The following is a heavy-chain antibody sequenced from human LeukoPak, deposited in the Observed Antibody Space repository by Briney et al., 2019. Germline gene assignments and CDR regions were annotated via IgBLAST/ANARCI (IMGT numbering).Heavy chain of an antibody. Sequence: PSQTLSLTCAVSGGALSSGGYSWSCIRQPPGKGVEWIGYIYHSGSTYYNPSLKSRVTISVDRSKNQFSLKLSSVTGADTAVYYCARFSFGDGFDYWGQGTLVTVSS. D-gene: IGHD4-17*01. CDR1: GGALSSGGYS. J-gene: IGHJ4*02. CDR3: ARFSFGDGFDY. V-gene: IGHV4-30-2*01. CDR2: IYHSGST.